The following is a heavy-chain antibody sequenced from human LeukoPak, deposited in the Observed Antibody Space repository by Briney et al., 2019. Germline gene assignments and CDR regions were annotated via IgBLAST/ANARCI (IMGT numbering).Heavy chain of an antibody. CDR2: IIPIFGTA. Sequence: SVQVSCKASGGTFSSYAISWVRQAPGQGLEWMGGIIPIFGTANYAQKFQGRVTITADESTSTAYMELSSLRSEDSAVYYCARDLLGYCSSTSCYFDYWGQGTLVTVSS. V-gene: IGHV1-69*13. J-gene: IGHJ4*02. D-gene: IGHD2-2*01. CDR1: GGTFSSYA. CDR3: ARDLLGYCSSTSCYFDY.